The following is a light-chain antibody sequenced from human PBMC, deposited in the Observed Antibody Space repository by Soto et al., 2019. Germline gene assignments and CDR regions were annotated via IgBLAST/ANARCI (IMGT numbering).Light chain of an antibody. V-gene: IGKV1-39*01. J-gene: IGKJ3*01. CDR1: QNIHSF. CDR3: QQSYNIPIT. Sequence: DIQMTQSPSSLAASVGERVTITCRASQNIHSFLNWYQQKPGKAPQVLIYGGSALQSGVPSRFSVSGSGTDFTLTISSLQPEDFASYFCQQSYNIPITYGPGTRVDI. CDR2: GGS.